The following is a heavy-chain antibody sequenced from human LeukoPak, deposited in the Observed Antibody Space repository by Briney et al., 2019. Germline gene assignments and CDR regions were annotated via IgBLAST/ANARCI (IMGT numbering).Heavy chain of an antibody. Sequence: PGGSLRLSCAASGFTFSSYAMSWVRQAPGKGLEWVSAISGSGGSTYYADSVKGRFTISRDNSKNTLYLQMNSLRAEDTAVCYCAKDSIFGVVIITYFDYWGQGTLVTVSS. V-gene: IGHV3-23*01. CDR3: AKDSIFGVVIITYFDY. D-gene: IGHD3-3*01. J-gene: IGHJ4*02. CDR2: ISGSGGST. CDR1: GFTFSSYA.